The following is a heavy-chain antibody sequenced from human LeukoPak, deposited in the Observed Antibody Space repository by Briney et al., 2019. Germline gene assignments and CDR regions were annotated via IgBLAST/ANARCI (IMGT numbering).Heavy chain of an antibody. CDR1: GYTFTSYG. CDR2: ISAYNGNT. Sequence: ASVKVSCKASGYTFTSYGISWVRQAPGQGLEWMGWISAYNGNTNYAQKLQGRVTMTTDTSTSTAYMELRSLRSDDTAVYYCARSQGGYYYDSSGYSVSFGHWGQGTLVTVSS. D-gene: IGHD3-22*01. CDR3: ARSQGGYYYDSSGYSVSFGH. J-gene: IGHJ4*02. V-gene: IGHV1-18*01.